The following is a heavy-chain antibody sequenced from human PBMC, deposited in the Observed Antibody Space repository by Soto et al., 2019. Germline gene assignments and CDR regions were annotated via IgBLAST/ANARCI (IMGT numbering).Heavy chain of an antibody. CDR3: ARDRRYDFWSGYYPHKEYYYYYYMDV. Sequence: GGSLRLSCAASGFTFSSYSMNWVRQAPGKGLEWVSSISSSSSYIYYADSVKGRFTISRDNAKNSLYLQMNSLRAEDTAVYYCARDRRYDFWSGYYPHKEYYYYYYMDVWGKGTTVTVSS. CDR1: GFTFSSYS. V-gene: IGHV3-21*01. CDR2: ISSSSSYI. D-gene: IGHD3-3*01. J-gene: IGHJ6*03.